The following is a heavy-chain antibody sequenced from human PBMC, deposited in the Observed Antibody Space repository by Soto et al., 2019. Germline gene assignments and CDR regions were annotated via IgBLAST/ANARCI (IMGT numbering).Heavy chain of an antibody. D-gene: IGHD3-3*01. CDR3: ARSAITLFGVVSIPPHYHSEMDV. V-gene: IGHV1-69*01. Sequence: QVQLVQSGAEVKKPGSSVKVSCKASGGTFNRYAISWVRQAPGQGREWMGGIIPIFGIGNDAQRFQGRVTITAAESTGTAYMELSGLKSEDTGVYYCARSAITLFGVVSIPPHYHSEMDVWGQGTTVTVSS. CDR1: GGTFNRYA. CDR2: IIPIFGIG. J-gene: IGHJ6*02.